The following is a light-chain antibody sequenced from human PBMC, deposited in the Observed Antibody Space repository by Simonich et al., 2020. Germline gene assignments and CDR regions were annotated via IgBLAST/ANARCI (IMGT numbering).Light chain of an antibody. CDR2: EFS. V-gene: IGLV2-8*01. J-gene: IGLJ2*01. Sequence: QSALTQPPSASGSPGHSVTLSCTGTTSDVGGYNTVSWYHQHSGKAPKLMIYEFSKHPSGVPVLFSGSKTGNTASLTVSGLQSENEAEYDCSSYAGSNNYVVFGGGTKLTVL. CDR3: SSYAGSNNYVV. CDR1: TSDVGGYNT.